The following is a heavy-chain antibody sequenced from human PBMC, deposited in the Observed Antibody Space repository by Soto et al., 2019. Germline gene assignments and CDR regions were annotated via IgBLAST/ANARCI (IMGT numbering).Heavy chain of an antibody. CDR1: GGSISSSNW. CDR3: ARWVEVSLDYFDS. CDR2: IYHSGST. V-gene: IGHV4-4*02. Sequence: SETLSLTCAVSGGSISSSNWWSWVRQPPGKGLEWIGEIYHSGSTNYNPSLKSQVSISVDTSKSQFSLHLSSVTAADTAVYYCARWVEVSLDYFDSWGQGTPVTVSS. D-gene: IGHD2-15*01. J-gene: IGHJ4*02.